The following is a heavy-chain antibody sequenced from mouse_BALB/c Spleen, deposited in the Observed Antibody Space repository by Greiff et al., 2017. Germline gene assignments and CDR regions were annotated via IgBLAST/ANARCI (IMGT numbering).Heavy chain of an antibody. D-gene: IGHD2-2*01. V-gene: IGHV1S81*02. CDR2: INPSNGGT. J-gene: IGHJ2*01. CDR1: GYTFTSYY. CDR3: TRGYQYYFDY. Sequence: QVQVKQSGAELVKPGASVKLSCKASGYTFTSYYMYWVKQRPGQGLEWIGEINPSNGGTNFNEKFKSKATLTVDKSSSTAYMQLSSLTSEDSAVYYCTRGYQYYFDYWGQGTTLTVSS.